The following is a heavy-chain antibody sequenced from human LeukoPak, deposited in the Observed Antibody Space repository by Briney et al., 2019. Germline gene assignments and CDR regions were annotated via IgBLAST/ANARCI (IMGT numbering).Heavy chain of an antibody. CDR3: AKGIFGVVIGNWFDP. Sequence: GSLRLSCAASGFTFSSYAMSWVRQAPGKGLEWVSAISGSGGSTYYADSVKGRFTISRDNSKNTLYLQMNSLRAEDTAVYYCAKGIFGVVIGNWFDPWGQGTLVTVSS. D-gene: IGHD3-3*01. CDR1: GFTFSSYA. J-gene: IGHJ5*02. CDR2: ISGSGGST. V-gene: IGHV3-23*01.